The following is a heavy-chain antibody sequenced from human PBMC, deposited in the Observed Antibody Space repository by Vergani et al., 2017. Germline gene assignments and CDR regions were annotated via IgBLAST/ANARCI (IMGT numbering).Heavy chain of an antibody. CDR3: AKAPYADFGYFHY. CDR1: GCTFSNYG. CDR2: IRYDGSNK. D-gene: IGHD4/OR15-4a*01. Sequence: QVQLVESGGGVVQPGGSLRLSCAASGCTFSNYGMHWVRQAPGKGLEWVAFIRYDGSNKYYADSVKGRFTISRDNSINTVYLQMQSLRAEDTAVYYCAKAPYADFGYFHYWGRGALVSVSS. V-gene: IGHV3-30*02. J-gene: IGHJ4*02.